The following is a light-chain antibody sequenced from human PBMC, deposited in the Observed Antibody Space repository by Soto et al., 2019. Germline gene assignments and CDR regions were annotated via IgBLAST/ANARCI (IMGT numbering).Light chain of an antibody. J-gene: IGKJ4*01. CDR2: DAS. V-gene: IGKV3-11*01. CDR3: QQYYNWPSVT. Sequence: IVLTQSPATLSLSPGERATLSCRASQGVSSYLAWYQQKPGQAPRLLIYDASNRATGISATFSGSGSGTEFTLTISCLQSEDFAVYYCQQYYNWPSVTFCGGAKVDNK. CDR1: QGVSSY.